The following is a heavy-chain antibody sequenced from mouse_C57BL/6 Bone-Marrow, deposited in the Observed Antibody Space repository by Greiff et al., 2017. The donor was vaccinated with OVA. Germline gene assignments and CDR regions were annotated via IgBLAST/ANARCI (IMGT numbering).Heavy chain of an antibody. CDR2: IYPGDGDT. V-gene: IGHV1-80*01. D-gene: IGHD1-1*01. CDR3: ARGYYYGSLDY. Sequence: QVQLQQSGAELVKPGASVKISCKASGYAFSRYWMNWVKPRPGKGLEWIGQIYPGDGDTNYNGKFKGKATLTADKSSSTAYMQLSSLTSEDSAVYFCARGYYYGSLDYWGQGTTLIVSS. J-gene: IGHJ2*01. CDR1: GYAFSRYW.